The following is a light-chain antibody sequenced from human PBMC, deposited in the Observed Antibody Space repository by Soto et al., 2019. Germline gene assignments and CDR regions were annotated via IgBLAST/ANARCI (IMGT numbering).Light chain of an antibody. Sequence: QSALTQPPSASGSPGQSVTLSCAGTSSDVGGYNYVSWYQQHPGKAPKLIIYEVSERPSGVPDRFSGSKSGNTASLTVSGLRAEDEADYYCSSYVASNNFVVFDGGTKVTVL. CDR1: SSDVGGYNY. V-gene: IGLV2-8*01. J-gene: IGLJ3*02. CDR2: EVS. CDR3: SSYVASNNFVV.